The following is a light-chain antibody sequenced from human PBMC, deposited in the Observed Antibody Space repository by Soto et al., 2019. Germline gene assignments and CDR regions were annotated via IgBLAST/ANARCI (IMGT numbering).Light chain of an antibody. Sequence: DIQLTQSPSFLSASVGDRVTITCRASQGISSYLALYQQKPGKAPKLLIYAASTLQSGVPSRFSGSGSGTEFTLTISSLQHEDFATYYCQQLNSSPRTFGQGTKVEIK. V-gene: IGKV1-9*01. CDR1: QGISSY. CDR3: QQLNSSPRT. J-gene: IGKJ1*01. CDR2: AAS.